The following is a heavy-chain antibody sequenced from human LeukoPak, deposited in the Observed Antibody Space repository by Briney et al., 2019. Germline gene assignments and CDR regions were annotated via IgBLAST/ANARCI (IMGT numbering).Heavy chain of an antibody. CDR2: IYYSGST. Sequence: PSETLSLTCTVSGGSISSSSYYWGWIRQPPGKGLEWIGSIYYSGSTYYNPSLKSRVTISVDTSKNQFSLKLSSVTAADTAVYYCARHAPDENYHGSGSYLYYYYMDVWGKGTTVTVSS. CDR1: GGSISSSSYY. V-gene: IGHV4-39*01. D-gene: IGHD3-10*01. CDR3: ARHAPDENYHGSGSYLYYYYMDV. J-gene: IGHJ6*03.